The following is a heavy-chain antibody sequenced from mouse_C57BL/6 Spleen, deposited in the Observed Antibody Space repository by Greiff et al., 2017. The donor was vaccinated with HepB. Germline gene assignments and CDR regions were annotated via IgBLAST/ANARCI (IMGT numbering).Heavy chain of an antibody. D-gene: IGHD1-1*01. CDR1: GFTFSSYA. J-gene: IGHJ2*01. V-gene: IGHV5-4*01. CDR2: ISDGGSYT. CDR3: AREHYYGSSYFDY. Sequence: EVKLVESGGGLVKPGGSLKLSCAASGFTFSSYAMSWVRQTPEKRLEWVATISDGGSYTYYPDNVKGRFTISRDNAKNNLYLHMSHLKSEDTAMYYGAREHYYGSSYFDYWGQGTTLTVSS.